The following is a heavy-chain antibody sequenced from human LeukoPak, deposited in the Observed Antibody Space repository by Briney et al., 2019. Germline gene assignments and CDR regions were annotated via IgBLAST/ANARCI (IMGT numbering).Heavy chain of an antibody. Sequence: PGRSLRLSCAASGFTFSSYAMHWVRQAPGKGLEWVAVISYDGSNKYYADSVKGRFTISRDNSKNTLYLQMNSLRAEDTAVYYCARDPLYYYDSSGYDYWGQGTLVTVSS. J-gene: IGHJ4*02. CDR3: ARDPLYYYDSSGYDY. CDR1: GFTFSSYA. V-gene: IGHV3-30-3*01. CDR2: ISYDGSNK. D-gene: IGHD3-22*01.